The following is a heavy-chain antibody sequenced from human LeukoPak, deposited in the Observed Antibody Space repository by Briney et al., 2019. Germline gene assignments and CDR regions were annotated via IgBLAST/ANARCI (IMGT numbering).Heavy chain of an antibody. CDR2: ISVSGGRT. CDR3: ARAPRYCSGGSCYSWTYYFDY. D-gene: IGHD2-15*01. J-gene: IGHJ4*02. V-gene: IGHV3-23*01. CDR1: GFTFSTYA. Sequence: GGSLRLSCATSGFTFSTYAMNWVRQAPGKGLEWVSVISVSGGRTYYADSVKGRFTISRDNAKNSLYLQMNSLRAEDTAVYYCARAPRYCSGGSCYSWTYYFDYWGQGTLVTVSS.